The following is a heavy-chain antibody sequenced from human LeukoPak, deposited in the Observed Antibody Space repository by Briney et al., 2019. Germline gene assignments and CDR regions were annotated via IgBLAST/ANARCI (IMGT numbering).Heavy chain of an antibody. CDR1: GGSVSSSSYY. CDR2: IYYSGTT. V-gene: IGHV4-39*01. J-gene: IGHJ4*02. D-gene: IGHD2-15*01. Sequence: SETLSLTCTVSGGSVSSSSYYWGWIRQPPGKGLEWIGTIYYSGTTYYNPSLKTLVTISLDTSENQFSLKLSSVTATDTALFYCARLPTSAYFHYWGQGILVTVSS. CDR3: ARLPTSAYFHY.